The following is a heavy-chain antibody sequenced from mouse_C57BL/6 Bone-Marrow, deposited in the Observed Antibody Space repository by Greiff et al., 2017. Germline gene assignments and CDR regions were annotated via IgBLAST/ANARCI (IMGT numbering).Heavy chain of an antibody. Sequence: QVQLKQPGAELVKPGASVKMSCKASGYTFTSYWITWVKQRPGQGLEWIGEIYPGSGSTNYNEKFKSKATLTVDTSSSTAYMQLSSLTSEDAAVYYCARGTTVVATDYWGQGTTLTVSS. CDR3: ARGTTVVATDY. CDR2: IYPGSGST. CDR1: GYTFTSYW. D-gene: IGHD1-1*01. J-gene: IGHJ2*01. V-gene: IGHV1-55*01.